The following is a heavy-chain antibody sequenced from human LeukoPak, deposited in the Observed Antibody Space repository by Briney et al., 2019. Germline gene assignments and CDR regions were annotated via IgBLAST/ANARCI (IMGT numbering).Heavy chain of an antibody. V-gene: IGHV4-39*07. Sequence: NPSETLSLTCTVSGGSINSSTYYWGWIRQPPGKGLEWIGSIYYGGFTYQTPSLKSRVTMSVDTSKNQFSLKLNSVTSADTAVYYCANFDWLSRGAFDVWGQGTMVTVSS. CDR2: IYYGGFT. J-gene: IGHJ3*01. CDR1: GGSINSSTYY. D-gene: IGHD3-9*01. CDR3: ANFDWLSRGAFDV.